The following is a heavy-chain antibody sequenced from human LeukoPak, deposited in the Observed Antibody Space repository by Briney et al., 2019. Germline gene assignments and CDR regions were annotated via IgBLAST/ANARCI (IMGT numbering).Heavy chain of an antibody. CDR2: MYYSGSP. V-gene: IGHV4-59*08. CDR1: GGSISSYS. CDR3: ARGGGPGDIVATYCDY. J-gene: IGHJ4*02. D-gene: IGHD5-12*01. Sequence: SETLSLTCTVSGGSISSYSWSWIRQSPGKGLEWIGYMYYSGSPNYNPSLQSRVTISVDTSKNQFSLKLSSVTAADTAMYYCARGGGPGDIVATYCDYWGQGTLVTVSS.